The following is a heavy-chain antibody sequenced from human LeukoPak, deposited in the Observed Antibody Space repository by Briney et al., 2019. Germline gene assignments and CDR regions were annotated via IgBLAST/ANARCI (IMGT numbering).Heavy chain of an antibody. Sequence: ASVKVSCKASGYTFTSYGISWVRQAPGQGLEWMGWMNPNSGNTGYAQKFQGRVTMTRNTSISTAYMELSSLRSEDTAVYYCARSTFIAARPVYYYYGMDVWGQGTTVTVSS. D-gene: IGHD6-6*01. CDR2: MNPNSGNT. J-gene: IGHJ6*02. CDR1: GYTFTSYG. CDR3: ARSTFIAARPVYYYYGMDV. V-gene: IGHV1-8*02.